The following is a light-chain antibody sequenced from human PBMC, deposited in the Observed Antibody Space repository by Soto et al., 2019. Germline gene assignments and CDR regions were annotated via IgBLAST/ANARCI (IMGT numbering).Light chain of an antibody. Sequence: QSVLTQPASVSGSPGQSITISCTGTSNDFGGYKYVSWYQQHLGKAPKLMIYDVTNRPSGVSDRFSGSKSGNTASLSISGLQAEDEADYYCSSYTGSSPSYVFGTGTKVTVL. J-gene: IGLJ1*01. CDR1: SNDFGGYKY. CDR3: SSYTGSSPSYV. V-gene: IGLV2-14*03. CDR2: DVT.